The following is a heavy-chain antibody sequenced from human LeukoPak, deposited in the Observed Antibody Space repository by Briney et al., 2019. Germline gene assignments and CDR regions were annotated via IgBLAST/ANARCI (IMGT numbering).Heavy chain of an antibody. Sequence: PSETLSLTCAVSGGSISSGGYAWSWMRQPPGKGLEWIGYIYHSGGTYYNPSLKSRVTISVDRSKNQFSLKLSSVTAADTAVYYCARGNTWIQLWFDYWGQGTLVTVSS. V-gene: IGHV4-30-2*01. CDR3: ARGNTWIQLWFDY. CDR1: GGSISSGGYA. CDR2: IYHSGGT. J-gene: IGHJ4*02. D-gene: IGHD5-18*01.